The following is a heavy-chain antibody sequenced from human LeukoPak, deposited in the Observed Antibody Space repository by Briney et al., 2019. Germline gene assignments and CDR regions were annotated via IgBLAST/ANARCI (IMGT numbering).Heavy chain of an antibody. D-gene: IGHD2-15*01. Sequence: PSETLSLTCTVSGGSISGYYWTWIRQPPGKRLEWIGYIYNSGSTNYNPSLKSRLTISVDTSKNQFSLRLSSVTAADTAVYYCARGGGLVVARSGLLDYWGQGTLVTVSS. CDR1: GGSISGYY. CDR2: IYNSGST. V-gene: IGHV4-59*01. J-gene: IGHJ4*02. CDR3: ARGGGLVVARSGLLDY.